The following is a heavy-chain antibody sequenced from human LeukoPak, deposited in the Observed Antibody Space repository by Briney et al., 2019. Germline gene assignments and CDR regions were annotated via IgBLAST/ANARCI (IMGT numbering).Heavy chain of an antibody. D-gene: IGHD3-22*01. J-gene: IGHJ5*02. CDR3: ARMNLYYDTSGYYFNWFDP. V-gene: IGHV1-3*01. CDR2: INAGNGNT. CDR1: GYTFTSYT. Sequence: ASVKVSCKASGYTFTSYTIHWVRQAPGQRLEWMGWINAGNGNTKYSQKFQGRVTITRDTSATTAYMELSSLRSEDTAVYYCARMNLYYDTSGYYFNWFDPWGQGTLVTVSS.